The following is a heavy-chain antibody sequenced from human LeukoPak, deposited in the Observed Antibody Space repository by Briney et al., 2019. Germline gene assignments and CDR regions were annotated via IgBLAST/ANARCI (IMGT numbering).Heavy chain of an antibody. CDR2: IYHSGST. Sequence: SETLSLTCAVSGYSISSGYYWGWIRQPPGKGLEWIGSIYHSGSTYYNPSLKSRVTISVDTSKNQFSLKLSSVTAADTAVYYCARGNTRLWSYWGQGTLVIVSS. CDR1: GYSISSGYY. V-gene: IGHV4-38-2*01. D-gene: IGHD3-3*01. J-gene: IGHJ4*02. CDR3: ARGNTRLWSY.